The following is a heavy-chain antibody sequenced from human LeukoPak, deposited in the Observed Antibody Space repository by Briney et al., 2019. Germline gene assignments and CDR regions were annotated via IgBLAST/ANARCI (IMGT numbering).Heavy chain of an antibody. D-gene: IGHD4-11*01. CDR3: ARGEDYSNYGWMYYFDY. CDR2: INHSGST. CDR1: GGSFSGYY. J-gene: IGHJ4*02. V-gene: IGHV4-34*01. Sequence: SETLSLTCAVYGGSFSGYYWSWIRQPPGKGREWIGEINHSGSTNYNPSLKSRVTISVDTSKNQFSLKLSSVTAADTAVYYCARGEDYSNYGWMYYFDYWGQGTLVTVSS.